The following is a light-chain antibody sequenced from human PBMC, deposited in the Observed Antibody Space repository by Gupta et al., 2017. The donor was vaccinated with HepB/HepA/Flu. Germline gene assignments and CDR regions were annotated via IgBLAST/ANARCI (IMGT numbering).Light chain of an antibody. Sequence: QSVVTQPPSASGTPGQRVTISCSGSTSNIGNSHVYWYQQLPGTAPKLLIYRNKQRPSGVPDRFSGSKSGTSASLAISGLRAEDEADYYCAAWDQSLHVVAFGGGTKLTVL. CDR3: AAWDQSLHVVA. CDR1: TSNIGNSH. J-gene: IGLJ2*01. CDR2: RNK. V-gene: IGLV1-47*01.